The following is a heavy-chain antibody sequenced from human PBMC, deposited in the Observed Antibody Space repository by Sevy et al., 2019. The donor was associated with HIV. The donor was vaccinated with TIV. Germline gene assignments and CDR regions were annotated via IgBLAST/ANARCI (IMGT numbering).Heavy chain of an antibody. Sequence: APVKVSCKAFGYTFTSYTISWVRQAPGQGLEWMGWINTYNGNTNRAHKVQGRVTLTTDTTSTPYLELRSLRYDDTAVYYCARDTREKSFDYWGQGTVVTVSS. CDR3: ARDTREKSFDY. CDR2: INTYNGNT. CDR1: GYTFTSYT. J-gene: IGHJ4*02. V-gene: IGHV1-18*01.